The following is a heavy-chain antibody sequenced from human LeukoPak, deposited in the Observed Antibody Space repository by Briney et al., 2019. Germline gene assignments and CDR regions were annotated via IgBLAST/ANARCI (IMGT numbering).Heavy chain of an antibody. J-gene: IGHJ3*02. V-gene: IGHV4-34*01. Sequence: SETLSLTCAVYGGSFSGYYWSWIRQPPGKGLEWIGEINHSGSTNYNPSLKSRVTISVDTSKNQFSLKLSSVTAADMAVYYCAQYSGSYFGAFDIWGQGTMVTVSS. D-gene: IGHD3-10*01. CDR2: INHSGST. CDR1: GGSFSGYY. CDR3: AQYSGSYFGAFDI.